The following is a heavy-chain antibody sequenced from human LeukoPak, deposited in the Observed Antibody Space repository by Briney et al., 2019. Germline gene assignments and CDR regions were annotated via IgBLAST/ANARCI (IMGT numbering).Heavy chain of an antibody. D-gene: IGHD6-13*01. CDR2: ISSSGSTI. Sequence: KPGGSLRLSCAASGFTFSDYYMGWIRQAPGKGLEWRSYISSSGSTIYYADSVKGRFTISRDNAKNSLYLQMNSLRAEDTAVYYCAKDIVAAGLFFDYWGQGTLVTVSS. CDR1: GFTFSDYY. CDR3: AKDIVAAGLFFDY. J-gene: IGHJ4*02. V-gene: IGHV3-11*01.